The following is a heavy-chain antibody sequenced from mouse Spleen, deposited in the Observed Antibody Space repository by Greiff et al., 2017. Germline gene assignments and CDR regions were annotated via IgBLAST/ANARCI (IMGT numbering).Heavy chain of an antibody. J-gene: IGHJ3*01. D-gene: IGHD2-4*01. Sequence: ESGPGLVKPSQSLSLTCSVTGYSITSGYYWNWIRQFPGNKLEWMGYISYDGSNNYNPSLKNRISITRDTSKNQFFLKLNSVTTEDTATYYCAVMITLAYWGQGTLVTVSA. CDR1: GYSITSGYY. CDR2: ISYDGSN. CDR3: AVMITLAY. V-gene: IGHV3-6*01.